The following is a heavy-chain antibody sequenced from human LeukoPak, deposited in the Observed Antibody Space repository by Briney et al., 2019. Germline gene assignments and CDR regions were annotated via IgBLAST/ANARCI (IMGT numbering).Heavy chain of an antibody. V-gene: IGHV4-39*07. D-gene: IGHD3-9*01. CDR2: LYYSGNT. Sequence: SETLSLTCTVSNDSISSRSYYWGWIRQPPGKGLEWIGTLYYSGNTYYNPSLKSRVTISIDTSKNQFSLNLTSLTAADTAVYYCATSRYFDWLFSSWGQGALVTVSS. CDR3: ATSRYFDWLFSS. J-gene: IGHJ5*02. CDR1: NDSISSRSYY.